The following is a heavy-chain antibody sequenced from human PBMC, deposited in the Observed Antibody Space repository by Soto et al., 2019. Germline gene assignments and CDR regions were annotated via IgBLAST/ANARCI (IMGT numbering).Heavy chain of an antibody. CDR2: MSGIGGST. V-gene: IGHV3-23*01. Sequence: AGGSLRLSCAASGFTFTDYALSWVRQAPGKGLEWVATMSGIGGSTYLADSVKGRLSISRDNSKNTVSLLMNSLRAEDTAVYFCARGSSGYISSWYYFDYWGRGTLVTVSS. D-gene: IGHD6-13*01. CDR1: GFTFTDYA. CDR3: ARGSSGYISSWYYFDY. J-gene: IGHJ4*02.